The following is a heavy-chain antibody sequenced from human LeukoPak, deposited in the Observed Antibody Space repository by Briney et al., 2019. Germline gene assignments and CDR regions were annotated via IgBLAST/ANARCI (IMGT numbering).Heavy chain of an antibody. CDR3: AKCIASGSYSFRFDY. J-gene: IGHJ4*02. V-gene: IGHV3-30*02. CDR2: IRHDGSNK. D-gene: IGHD3-10*01. CDR1: GFTFSSYG. Sequence: GSLRLSCAASGFTFSSYGMHWVRQAPGKGLEWVAFIRHDGSNKYYADSVKGRFTISRDTFKNTLYLQMNSLSAEDTALYYCAKCIASGSYSFRFDYWGQGSLVTVSS.